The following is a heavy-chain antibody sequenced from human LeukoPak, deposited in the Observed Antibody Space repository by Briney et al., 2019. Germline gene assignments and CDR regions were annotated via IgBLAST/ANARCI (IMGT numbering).Heavy chain of an antibody. CDR3: ARGASGFDY. D-gene: IGHD1-26*01. CDR2: ITSVSTYI. V-gene: IGHV3-21*01. J-gene: IGHJ4*02. CDR1: GFTFSSFT. Sequence: PGGSLRLSCAASGFTFSSFTMNWVRDAPGKGLEWVSSITSVSTYIYYGDSVKGRFTIYRDNAKNSLYQQMNSQRAEDTAVYSCARGASGFDYWGQGTLATVSS.